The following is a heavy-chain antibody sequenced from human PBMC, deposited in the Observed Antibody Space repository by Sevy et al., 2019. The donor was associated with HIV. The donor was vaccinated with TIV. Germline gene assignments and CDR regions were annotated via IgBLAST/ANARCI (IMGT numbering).Heavy chain of an antibody. CDR2: IYTSGST. CDR1: GGSISSYY. V-gene: IGHV4-4*07. D-gene: IGHD3-10*01. J-gene: IGHJ6*02. CDR3: ARDGDVVNTMVRGVKDLYYYYGMDF. Sequence: SETLSLTCTVSGGSISSYYWSWIRQPAGKGLEWIGRIYTSGSTNYNPSLKSRVTMSVNTSKNQFSLKLSSLTAADTARYYCARDGDVVNTMVRGVKDLYYYYGMDFWGQGTTVTVSS.